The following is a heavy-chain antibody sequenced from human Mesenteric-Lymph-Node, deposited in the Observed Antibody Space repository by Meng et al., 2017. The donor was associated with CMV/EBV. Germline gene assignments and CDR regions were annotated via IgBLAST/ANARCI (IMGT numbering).Heavy chain of an antibody. V-gene: IGHV3-7*01. J-gene: IGHJ6*02. CDR2: IKQDGSEK. Sequence: GESLKISCAASGFTFSSYWMSWVRQAQGKGLEWVANIKQDGSEKYYVDSVKGRFIISRDNAKNSLYLQVNSLRPEDTAVYYCASPDLLENYGMDVWGQGTTVTVSS. D-gene: IGHD2/OR15-2a*01. CDR1: GFTFSSYW. CDR3: ASPDLLENYGMDV.